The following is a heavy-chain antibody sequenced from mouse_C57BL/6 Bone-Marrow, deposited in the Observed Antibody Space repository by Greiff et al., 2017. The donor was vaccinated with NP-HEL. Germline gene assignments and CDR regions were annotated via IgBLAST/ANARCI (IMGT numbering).Heavy chain of an antibody. CDR1: GYTFTSYW. J-gene: IGHJ4*01. CDR3: ARTVVATDYYAMDY. Sequence: QVQLQQPGAELVKPGASVKLSCKASGYTFTSYWMHWVKQRPGRGLEWIGRIDPNSGGTKYKEKFKSKATLTVDKPSSTAYMQLSSLTSEDSAVYYCARTVVATDYYAMDYWGQGTSVTVSS. V-gene: IGHV1-72*01. CDR2: IDPNSGGT. D-gene: IGHD1-1*01.